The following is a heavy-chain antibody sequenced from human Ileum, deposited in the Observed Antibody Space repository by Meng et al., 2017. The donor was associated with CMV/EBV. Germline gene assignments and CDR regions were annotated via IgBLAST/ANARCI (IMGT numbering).Heavy chain of an antibody. Sequence: VELEGSGPVWVKTSEPLFHTSTVSGGYISTYYWNWIRQPAGRELEWIGRVYNRDRTTYNPSLKSRVTMSVDTSKNQFSLTLYSVTAADTAVYFCARDREHTYGYTFEYWGQGALVTVSS. CDR3: ARDREHTYGYTFEY. J-gene: IGHJ4*02. CDR1: GGYISTYY. D-gene: IGHD5-24*01. V-gene: IGHV4-4*07. CDR2: VYNRDRT.